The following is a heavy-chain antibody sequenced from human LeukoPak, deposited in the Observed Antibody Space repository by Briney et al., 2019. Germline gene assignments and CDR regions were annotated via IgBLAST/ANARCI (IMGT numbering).Heavy chain of an antibody. CDR3: ARASAVTTRTPNRYGMDV. V-gene: IGHV1-18*01. CDR2: ISAYNGNT. CDR1: GYTFTSYG. J-gene: IGHJ6*02. D-gene: IGHD4-17*01. Sequence: ASVKVSCTASGYTFTSYGISWVRQAPGQGLEWMGWISAYNGNTNYAQKLQGRVTMTTDTSTSTAYMELRSLRSDDTAVYYCARASAVTTRTPNRYGMDVWGQGTTVTVSS.